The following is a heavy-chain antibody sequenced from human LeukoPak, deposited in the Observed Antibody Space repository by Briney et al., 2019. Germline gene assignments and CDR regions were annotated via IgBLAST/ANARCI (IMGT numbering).Heavy chain of an antibody. D-gene: IGHD6-13*01. J-gene: IGHJ4*02. V-gene: IGHV3-21*01. CDR3: ARDYPGAAAHDY. CDR1: GFTYSTYS. CDR2: ISTSSSYI. Sequence: PGGSLRLSCAASGFTYSTYSMNWVRQAPGKGLEWVSSISTSSSYINYADSVKGRFTISRDNAKNSLYLQMNSLRAEDTAVYYCARDYPGAAAHDYWGQGTLVTVSS.